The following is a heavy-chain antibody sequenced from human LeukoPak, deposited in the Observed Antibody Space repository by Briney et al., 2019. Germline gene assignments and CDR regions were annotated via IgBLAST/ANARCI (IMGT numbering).Heavy chain of an antibody. CDR3: ARRGGIHLEYFDY. V-gene: IGHV3-21*03. CDR1: GFTFSSYS. CDR2: ISSSSSYI. J-gene: IGHJ4*02. Sequence: GGPLRLSCAASGFTFSSYSMNWVRQAPGKGLEWVSSISSSSSYIYYADSVKGRFTISRDNAKNSLYLQMNSLRAEDTAVYYCARRGGIHLEYFDYWGQGTLVTVSS. D-gene: IGHD3-3*01.